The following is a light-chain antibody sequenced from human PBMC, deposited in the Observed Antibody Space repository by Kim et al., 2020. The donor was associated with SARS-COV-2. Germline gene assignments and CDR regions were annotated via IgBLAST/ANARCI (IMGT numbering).Light chain of an antibody. Sequence: LSASVGDRVTITCRASQNINNWLAWYQQKPGKAPKFLIYDASNLQSGVPSRFSGSGSGTEFTLTINSLQPDDFATYYCQQYNTFPTFGQGTKVDIK. V-gene: IGKV1-5*01. CDR3: QQYNTFPT. CDR2: DAS. CDR1: QNINNW. J-gene: IGKJ1*01.